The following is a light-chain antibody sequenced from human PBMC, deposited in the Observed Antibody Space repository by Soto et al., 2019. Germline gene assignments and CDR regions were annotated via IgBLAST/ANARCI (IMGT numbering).Light chain of an antibody. CDR1: SSDVGCYGY. CDR3: SSYAGSNNFV. Sequence: QSVPTQPRSVSRSPGQAITISGTVSSSDVGCYGYVSWYQQHPGQAPKFMIYDVNKRPSGVSHRFSGSKSVNTASLTVSGLQAEDEADYYCSSYAGSNNFVFGTGTKV. J-gene: IGLJ1*01. V-gene: IGLV2-11*01. CDR2: DVN.